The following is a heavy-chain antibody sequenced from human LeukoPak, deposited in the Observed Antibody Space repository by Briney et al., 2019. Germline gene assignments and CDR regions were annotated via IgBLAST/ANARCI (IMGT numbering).Heavy chain of an antibody. D-gene: IGHD3-22*01. V-gene: IGHV4-34*01. CDR2: INHSGGT. J-gene: IGHJ6*03. Sequence: PSETLSLTCAVYGGSFSDYYWSWIRQPPGKGLEWIGEINHSGGTNYNPSRKSRVTISVDTSKNQFSLKLSSVTAADTAVYYCASVVRGYESSGYYYYYMDVWGKGTTVTVSS. CDR1: GGSFSDYY. CDR3: ASVVRGYESSGYYYYYMDV.